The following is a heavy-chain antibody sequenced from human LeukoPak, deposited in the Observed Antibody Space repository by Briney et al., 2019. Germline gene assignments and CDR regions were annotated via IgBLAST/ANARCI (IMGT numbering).Heavy chain of an antibody. J-gene: IGHJ4*02. CDR3: AREGGPYRPLDY. CDR2: ANLQGST. Sequence: SSETLSLTCGVSGGSITSTNYWTWVRQPPGKGLEWIGEANLQGSTNYNPSLTGRVAISVDMSENHISLQFTSVTAADTAVYYCAREGGPYRPLDYSGQGTLVTVSS. V-gene: IGHV4-4*02. CDR1: GGSITSTNY.